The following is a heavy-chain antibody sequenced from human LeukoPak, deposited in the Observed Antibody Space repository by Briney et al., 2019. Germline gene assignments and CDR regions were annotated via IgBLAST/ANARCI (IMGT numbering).Heavy chain of an antibody. V-gene: IGHV1-69*05. CDR2: IIPIFGTA. CDR3: AILHGYPRAFDI. D-gene: IGHD1-1*01. CDR1: GGTFSSYA. J-gene: IGHJ3*02. Sequence: SVKVSCKASGGTFSSYAISWVRQAPGQGLEWMGGIIPIFGTANYAQKFQGRVTITTDESTSTAYMELSSLRSEDTAVYYCAILHGYPRAFDIWGQGTMVTVSS.